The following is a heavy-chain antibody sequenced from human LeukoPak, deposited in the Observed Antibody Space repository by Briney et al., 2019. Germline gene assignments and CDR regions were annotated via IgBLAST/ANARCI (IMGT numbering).Heavy chain of an antibody. CDR2: IYSGGST. CDR1: GFTFDDYG. D-gene: IGHD2-15*01. J-gene: IGHJ4*02. CDR3: ARGYCSGGSCHEFDY. Sequence: GGSLRLSCAASGFTFDDYGMSWVRQAPGKGLEWVSVIYSGGSTYYADSVKGRFTISRDNSKNTLYLQMNSLRAEDTAVYYCARGYCSGGSCHEFDYWGQGTLVTVSS. V-gene: IGHV3-66*01.